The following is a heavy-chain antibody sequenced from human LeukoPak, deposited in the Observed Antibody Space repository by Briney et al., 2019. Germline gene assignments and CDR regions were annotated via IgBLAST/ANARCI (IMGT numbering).Heavy chain of an antibody. J-gene: IGHJ5*02. V-gene: IGHV4-34*01. CDR1: RGSPSINY. CDR2: INHSGST. Sequence: PETLSLTRTVSRGSPSINYWSWIRQPPGPGLGWIGEINHSGSTNYNPSLKSRVTISVDTSKNQFSLKLSSVTAADTAVYYCARVIAGGGAAAGPFDPWGQGTLVTVSS. D-gene: IGHD6-13*01. CDR3: ARVIAGGGAAAGPFDP.